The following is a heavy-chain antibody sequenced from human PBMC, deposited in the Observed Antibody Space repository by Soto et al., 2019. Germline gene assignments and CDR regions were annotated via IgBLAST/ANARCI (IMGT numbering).Heavy chain of an antibody. CDR1: GGSISTGDYW. Sequence: QVQLQESGPGLVKPSQTLSLTCTVSGGSISTGDYWWSWVRKSPDMGLEWIWHIYDGGRTYNNPSLVSRATKSVDTSKNQLSLTLSSVSAADTAVYYCARGPSGDKADSWGQGTLVTVSS. J-gene: IGHJ4*02. CDR2: IYDGGRT. D-gene: IGHD7-27*01. CDR3: ARGPSGDKADS. V-gene: IGHV4-30-4*01.